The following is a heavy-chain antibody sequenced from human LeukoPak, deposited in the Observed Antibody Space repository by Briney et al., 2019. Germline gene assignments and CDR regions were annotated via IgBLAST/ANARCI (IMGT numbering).Heavy chain of an antibody. D-gene: IGHD2-21*02. J-gene: IGHJ6*02. V-gene: IGHV5-51*01. Sequence: GASLEISCKGSGSSFATYWIAWVRQLPGKGLEWMGIIYPGDSDTRYSPSFQGQVTISADESISTAYLEWRSLKASDTAMYYCARHGVVTGMGSVGGMDVWGQGTTVTVSS. CDR3: ARHGVVTGMGSVGGMDV. CDR1: GSSFATYW. CDR2: IYPGDSDT.